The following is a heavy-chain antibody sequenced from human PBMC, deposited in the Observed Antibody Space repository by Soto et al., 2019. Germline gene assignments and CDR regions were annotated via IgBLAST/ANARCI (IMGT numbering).Heavy chain of an antibody. V-gene: IGHV4-61*01. CDR1: GGSVRSSKYY. J-gene: IGHJ5*02. CDR2: IDHSGST. Sequence: SSETLSLTCTVSGGSVRSSKYYWSWIRQPPGKGLEWIGYIDHSGSTNYNPSLKSRVTILVDVSKNQFSLRMTSVTAADTAVYYCARDQTEVTTDPRGWFGPWGQGALVTVSS. D-gene: IGHD1-1*01. CDR3: ARDQTEVTTDPRGWFGP.